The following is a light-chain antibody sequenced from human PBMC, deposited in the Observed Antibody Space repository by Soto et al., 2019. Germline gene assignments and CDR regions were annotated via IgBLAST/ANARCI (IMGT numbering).Light chain of an antibody. CDR2: DNN. J-gene: IGLJ2*01. V-gene: IGLV1-51*01. CDR1: SSNIGNNY. CDR3: GTWDSSLSAVV. Sequence: QSVLTQPPSVSAAPGQTVTISCSGSSSNIGNNYVSWYQQLPGTAPKVLIYDNNKRPSGIPDRFSASKSGTSATLGITGLQTGDEADYYCGTWDSSLSAVVFGGGTKLTVL.